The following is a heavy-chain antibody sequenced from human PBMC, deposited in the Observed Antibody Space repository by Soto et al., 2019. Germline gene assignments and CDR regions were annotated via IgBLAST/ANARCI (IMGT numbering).Heavy chain of an antibody. CDR1: GFTFNSYA. CDR3: AKTIYISVGGAVDY. V-gene: IGHV3-30*18. Sequence: LRLSCAASGFTFNSYAMHWVRQSPGKGLEWVAVISYDGTNGFYADSVKGRFTISRDNPKNTLYLQMNNLRPEDTAVYYCAKTIYISVGGAVDYWGQGALVTVSS. J-gene: IGHJ4*02. D-gene: IGHD6-19*01. CDR2: ISYDGTNG.